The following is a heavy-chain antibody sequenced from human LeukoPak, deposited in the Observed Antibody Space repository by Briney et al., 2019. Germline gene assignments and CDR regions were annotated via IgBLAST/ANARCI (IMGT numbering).Heavy chain of an antibody. CDR1: GFTFSSYA. CDR3: ARVLGYCSSSACYAASDL. CDR2: ISYDGSNK. V-gene: IGHV3-30-3*01. Sequence: GGSLRLSCAASGFTFSSYAMHWVRQAPGKGLEWVAVISYDGSNKYYADSVKGRFTISRDNAQRSLYLQMNSLRVEDTAVYYCARVLGYCSSSACYAASDLWGQGTTVTVSS. D-gene: IGHD2-2*03. J-gene: IGHJ3*01.